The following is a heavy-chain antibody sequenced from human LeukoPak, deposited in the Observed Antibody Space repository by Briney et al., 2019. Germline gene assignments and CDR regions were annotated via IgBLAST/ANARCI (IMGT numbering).Heavy chain of an antibody. V-gene: IGHV4-39*07. CDR2: IHYSGST. CDR3: ARGGSNPFDY. J-gene: IGHJ4*02. D-gene: IGHD1-14*01. CDR1: GGSISSSSYY. Sequence: SETLSLTCTVSGGSISSSSYYWGWIRQPPGKGLEWIGSIHYSGSTYYNPSLKSRVTISVDTSKNQFSLKLSSVTAADTAVYYCARGGSNPFDYWGQGTLVTVSS.